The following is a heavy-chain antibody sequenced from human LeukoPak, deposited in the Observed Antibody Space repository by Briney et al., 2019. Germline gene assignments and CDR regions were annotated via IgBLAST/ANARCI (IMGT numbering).Heavy chain of an antibody. V-gene: IGHV4-59*08. CDR2: IYYSGST. CDR3: ARLLADAKTDYFDC. J-gene: IGHJ4*02. CDR1: GGSINPYY. Sequence: RPSETLSLTCSVSGGSINPYYWNWIRQPPGKGLEWIGYIYYSGSTYYNPSLKSRVTISVDTSKNQFSLRLSSVTAADTAVYYCARLLADAKTDYFDCWGQGTLVTVSS. D-gene: IGHD3-3*02.